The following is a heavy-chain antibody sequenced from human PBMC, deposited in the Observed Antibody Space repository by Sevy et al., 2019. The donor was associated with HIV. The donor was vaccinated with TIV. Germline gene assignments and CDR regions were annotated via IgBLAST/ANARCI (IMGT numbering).Heavy chain of an antibody. D-gene: IGHD6-19*01. CDR2: IKQDGSEK. Sequence: GGSLRLSCAASGFTFSSYWMSWVRQAPGKGLEWVANIKQDGSEKYYVDSVKGRFTISRDNAKNSLYLQMNSLRAGDTAVYYCARGAAGTRESYYYYMDVWGKGTTVTVSS. V-gene: IGHV3-7*03. CDR1: GFTFSSYW. CDR3: ARGAAGTRESYYYYMDV. J-gene: IGHJ6*03.